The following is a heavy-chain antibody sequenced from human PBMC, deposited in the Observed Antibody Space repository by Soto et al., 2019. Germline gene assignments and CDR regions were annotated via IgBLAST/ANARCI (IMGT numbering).Heavy chain of an antibody. CDR3: ARAEIRLAGAFDI. Sequence: GGSLRLSCAASGFTVSSNYMSWVRQAPGKGLEWVSVIYSGGSTYYADSVKGRFTISRDNSKNTLYLQMNSLRAEDTAVYYCARAEIRLAGAFDIWGQGTMVTVSS. D-gene: IGHD6-19*01. V-gene: IGHV3-66*01. CDR2: IYSGGST. J-gene: IGHJ3*02. CDR1: GFTVSSNY.